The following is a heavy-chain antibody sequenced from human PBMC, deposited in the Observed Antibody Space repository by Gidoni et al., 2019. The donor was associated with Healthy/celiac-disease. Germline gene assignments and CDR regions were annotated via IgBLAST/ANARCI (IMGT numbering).Heavy chain of an antibody. CDR2: INPSGGST. D-gene: IGHD2-2*01. CDR1: GYTFTSYY. CDR3: AYQLPYYYYGMDV. V-gene: IGHV1-46*01. J-gene: IGHJ6*02. Sequence: QVQLVQSGAEVKKPGASVQVSCKASGYTFTSYYMHWVRPAPGQGLEWMGIINPSGGSTSYAQKFQGRVTMTRDTSTSTVYMELSSLRSEDTAVYYCAYQLPYYYYGMDVWGQGTTVTVSS.